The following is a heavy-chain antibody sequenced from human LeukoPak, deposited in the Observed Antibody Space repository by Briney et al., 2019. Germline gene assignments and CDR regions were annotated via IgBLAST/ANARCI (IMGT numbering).Heavy chain of an antibody. D-gene: IGHD6-19*01. CDR2: ISRGGNSI. Sequence: PGGSLRLSCAASGFTFSDYYMNWLRQAPGKGLEWVSSISRGGNSIYYTDSVKGRFTISRDNAKNSLYLQMNSLRAEDTAVYYCARDGSSGWTYYFDYWGQGTLVTVSS. CDR1: GFTFSDYY. CDR3: ARDGSSGWTYYFDY. V-gene: IGHV3-11*04. J-gene: IGHJ4*02.